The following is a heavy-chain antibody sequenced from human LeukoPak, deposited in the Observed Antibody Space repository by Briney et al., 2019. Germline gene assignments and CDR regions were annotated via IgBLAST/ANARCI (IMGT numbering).Heavy chain of an antibody. V-gene: IGHV3-48*01. CDR1: GFTFRIYN. CDR2: ISGSGTTI. CDR3: ARGPFHDY. Sequence: GGSLRLSCAASGFTFRIYNMNWVRQAPGKGLEWVSYISGSGTTIYYADSVKGRLTISRDNAENSLYLQMNSLRAEDTAVYYCARGPFHDYWGQGTLVTVSS. J-gene: IGHJ4*02.